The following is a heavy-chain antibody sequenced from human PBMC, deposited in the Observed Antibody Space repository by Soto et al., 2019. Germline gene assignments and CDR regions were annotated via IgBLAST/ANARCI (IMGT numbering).Heavy chain of an antibody. Sequence: EVQLVESGGGLVQPGGSLRLSCAASEFTFNNYWMHWVRQVPGKGLEWVSRINTDGSTTNYAASVMGRFTISRDNADNTVYLQMNSLRAEDKDVYYCARGIYLKYGLDVWGQGATVTVSS. CDR1: EFTFNNYW. J-gene: IGHJ6*02. V-gene: IGHV3-74*01. D-gene: IGHD3-16*02. CDR3: ARGIYLKYGLDV. CDR2: INTDGSTT.